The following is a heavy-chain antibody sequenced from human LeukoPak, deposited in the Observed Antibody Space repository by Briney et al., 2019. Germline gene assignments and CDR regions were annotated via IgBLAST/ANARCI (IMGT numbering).Heavy chain of an antibody. CDR3: ARDARPGAVAGKGTDY. Sequence: SETLSLTCTVSGGSISSSSYYWGWIRQPPGKGLEWIGSIYYSGSTYYNPSLKSRVTISVDTSKNQFSLKLSSVTAADTAVYYCARDARPGAVAGKGTDYWGQGTLVTVSS. V-gene: IGHV4-39*07. CDR1: GGSISSSSYY. J-gene: IGHJ4*02. CDR2: IYYSGST. D-gene: IGHD6-19*01.